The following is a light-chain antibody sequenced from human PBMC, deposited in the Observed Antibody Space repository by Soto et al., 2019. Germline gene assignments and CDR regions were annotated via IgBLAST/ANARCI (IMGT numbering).Light chain of an antibody. V-gene: IGKV3-11*01. CDR1: QRVSSH. CDR2: AAS. CDR3: QQRSNWPWT. Sequence: ETGMTQSAVTLSVSPGDTATLSCRASQRVSSHLAWYQQKPGQAPRLLIYAASNRAAGIPARFSGSGSGTDFTLTISSLEPEDFAVYYCQQRSNWPWTFGQGTKVDIK. J-gene: IGKJ1*01.